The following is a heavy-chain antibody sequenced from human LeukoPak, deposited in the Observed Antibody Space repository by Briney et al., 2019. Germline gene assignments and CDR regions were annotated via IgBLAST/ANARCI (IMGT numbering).Heavy chain of an antibody. CDR1: GYTFTSYY. D-gene: IGHD1/OR15-1a*01. Sequence: ASVKVSCKASGYTFTSYYMHWVRQAPGQGLEWMGIINPSGGSTSYAQKFQGRVTMTTDTSTSTAYMELRSLRSDDTAVYYCARGRLKLAQDAFDIWGQGTMVTVSS. J-gene: IGHJ3*02. CDR2: INPSGGST. CDR3: ARGRLKLAQDAFDI. V-gene: IGHV1-46*01.